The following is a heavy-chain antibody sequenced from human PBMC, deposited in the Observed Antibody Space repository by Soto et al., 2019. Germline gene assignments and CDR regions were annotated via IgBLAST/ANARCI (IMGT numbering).Heavy chain of an antibody. CDR2: IYPKEGRA. D-gene: IGHD4-17*01. J-gene: IGHJ4*02. Sequence: QVQLVQSGAEVQKPGASDKVSCETSGYIFKNYGISWVRQAPGQGLEWMGWIYPKEGRANFAQNFQGRVTLTTDTPTSTAYIELRSLRFDDSAVYFCARDIDYDIDYWGQGTLVTVSS. CDR3: ARDIDYDIDY. V-gene: IGHV1-18*01. CDR1: GYIFKNYG.